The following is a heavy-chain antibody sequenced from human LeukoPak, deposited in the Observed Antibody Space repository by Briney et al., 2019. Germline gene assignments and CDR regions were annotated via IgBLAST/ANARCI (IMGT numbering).Heavy chain of an antibody. CDR3: ARGSLGSSWSYYYYYMDV. D-gene: IGHD6-13*01. Sequence: SETLSLTCAVYGGSFSGYYWSWIRQPPGKGLEWIGEINHSGSTNYNPSLKSRVTISVDTSKNQFSLKLSSVTAADTAVYYCARGSLGSSWSYYYYYMDVWGKGTTVTISS. CDR1: GGSFSGYY. CDR2: INHSGST. J-gene: IGHJ6*03. V-gene: IGHV4-34*01.